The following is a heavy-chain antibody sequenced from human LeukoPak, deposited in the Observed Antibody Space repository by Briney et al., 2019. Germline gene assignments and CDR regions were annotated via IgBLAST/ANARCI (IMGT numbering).Heavy chain of an antibody. D-gene: IGHD2/OR15-2a*01. J-gene: IGHJ5*02. V-gene: IGHV4-30-4*01. Sequence: SQTLSLTCTVSGGSISSGDYYWSWIRQPPGKGLEGIGYIYYSGSTYYNPSLKSRVTISVDTSKNQFSLKLSSVTAADTAVYYCARGGMTFHNWFDPWGQGTLVTVSS. CDR1: GGSISSGDYY. CDR3: ARGGMTFHNWFDP. CDR2: IYYSGST.